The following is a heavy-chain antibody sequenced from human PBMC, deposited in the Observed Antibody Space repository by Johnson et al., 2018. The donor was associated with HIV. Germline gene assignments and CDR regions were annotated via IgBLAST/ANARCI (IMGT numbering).Heavy chain of an antibody. Sequence: VQLVESGGGLVQPGGSLRLSCAASGFTFSNYDIQWVRQGTGKGLAWVSSIGTVSDTYYPGSVKRRSTISRENVKKSLYLQMNSLRAEDTAVYYCARRCSSTSCRGTLFAFDIWGQGTMVTVSS. CDR1: GFTFSNYD. D-gene: IGHD2-2*01. J-gene: IGHJ3*02. CDR3: ARRCSSTSCRGTLFAFDI. CDR2: IGTVSDT. V-gene: IGHV3-13*01.